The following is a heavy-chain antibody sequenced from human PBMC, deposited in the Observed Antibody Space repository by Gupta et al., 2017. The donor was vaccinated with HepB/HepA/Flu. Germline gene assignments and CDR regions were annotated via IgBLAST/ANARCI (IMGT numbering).Heavy chain of an antibody. CDR2: IKQDGSEK. J-gene: IGHJ4*02. D-gene: IGHD5-12*01. V-gene: IGHV3-7*01. CDR3: TREDRWVRCLDY. Sequence: EVRLVESGGGLVQPGGSLRLSCAASGFPFSSYWMSWVRQAPGKGLEWVANIKQDGSEKYYVDSVKGRFTISRDNAKNSLYLQMNSLRAEDTAVYYCTREDRWVRCLDYWGQGTLVTASS. CDR1: GFPFSSYW.